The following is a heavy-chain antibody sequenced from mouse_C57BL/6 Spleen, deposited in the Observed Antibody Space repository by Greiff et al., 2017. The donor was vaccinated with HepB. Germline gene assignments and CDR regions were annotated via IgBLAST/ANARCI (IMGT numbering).Heavy chain of an antibody. J-gene: IGHJ1*03. CDR2: IYPGSGST. CDR3: ARGTTVHWYFDV. D-gene: IGHD1-1*01. CDR1: GYTFTSYW. Sequence: QVQLQQPGAELVKPGASVKMSCKASGYTFTSYWITWVKQRPGQGLEWIGDIYPGSGSTNYNEKFKSKATLTVDTSSSTAYMRLSSLTSEDSAVYYCARGTTVHWYFDVWGTGTTVTVSS. V-gene: IGHV1-55*01.